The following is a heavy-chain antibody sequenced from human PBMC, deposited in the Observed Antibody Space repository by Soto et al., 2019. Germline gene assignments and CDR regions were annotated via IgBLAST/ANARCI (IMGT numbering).Heavy chain of an antibody. CDR3: ARLRLTGYFDY. V-gene: IGHV1-46*01. J-gene: IGHJ4*02. CDR2: INPSGGT. CDR1: GDTFTSYY. Sequence: GASVKVSCKASGDTFTSYYMHWVRQAPGQGLEWMGIINPSGGTSYAQKFQGRVTISRDNAMNSLYLQMNSLRAEDTAVYYCARLRLTGYFDYWGQGTLVTVSS.